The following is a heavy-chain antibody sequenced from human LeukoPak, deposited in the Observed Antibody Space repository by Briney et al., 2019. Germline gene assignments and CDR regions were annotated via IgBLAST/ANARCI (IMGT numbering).Heavy chain of an antibody. J-gene: IGHJ4*02. D-gene: IGHD3-10*01. CDR3: AKDQRGYGRIIDY. CDR2: VSGSGSSA. V-gene: IGHV3-23*01. Sequence: GGSLRLSCAASGFTFSSYAMSWVRQAPGKGLEWVSSVSGSGSSAYYADSVKGRFTISRDNSKNTLYLQMNSLRAEDTAVYYCAKDQRGYGRIIDYWGQGTLVTISS. CDR1: GFTFSSYA.